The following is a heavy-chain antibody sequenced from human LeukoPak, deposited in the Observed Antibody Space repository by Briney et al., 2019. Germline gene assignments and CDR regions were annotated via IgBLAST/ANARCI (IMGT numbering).Heavy chain of an antibody. D-gene: IGHD4-11*01. CDR1: GGSFSGYY. J-gene: IGHJ6*02. Sequence: PSETLSLTCAVYGGSFSGYYWSWIRQPPGKGLEWIGEINHSGSTNYNPSLKSRVTISVDTSKNQFSLKLSSVTAADTAVYYCARSRRLHSSYYYYGMDVWGQGTTVTVSS. V-gene: IGHV4-34*01. CDR3: ARSRRLHSSYYYYGMDV. CDR2: INHSGST.